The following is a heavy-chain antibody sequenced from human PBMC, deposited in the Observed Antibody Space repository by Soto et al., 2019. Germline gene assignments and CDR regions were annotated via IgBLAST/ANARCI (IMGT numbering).Heavy chain of an antibody. Sequence: SETLSLTCTVSGGSVTSTIYYWSWIRHPPGKGLEWIGYMHYSGSTYYNPSLKSRVTISVDTSKNQFSLKLSSVTAADTAVYYCASTRVVIIPYPYYYGMDVWGQGTTVTVSS. V-gene: IGHV4-39*01. J-gene: IGHJ6*02. CDR3: ASTRVVIIPYPYYYGMDV. D-gene: IGHD3-3*01. CDR1: GGSVTSTIYY. CDR2: MHYSGST.